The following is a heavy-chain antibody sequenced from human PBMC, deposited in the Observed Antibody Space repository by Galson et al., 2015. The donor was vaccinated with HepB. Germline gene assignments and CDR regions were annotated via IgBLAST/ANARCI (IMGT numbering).Heavy chain of an antibody. CDR1: GFTVSSNY. J-gene: IGHJ4*02. CDR2: IYSGGST. CDR3: ATMDYNSSAFGN. V-gene: IGHV3-66*01. Sequence: SLRLSCAASGFTVSSNYMSWVRQAPGKGLEWVSVIYSGGSTYYADSVKGRFTISRDRPKNTVYLQMDSLRAEDTAVYYCATMDYNSSAFGNWGQGTLVTVSS. D-gene: IGHD6-6*01.